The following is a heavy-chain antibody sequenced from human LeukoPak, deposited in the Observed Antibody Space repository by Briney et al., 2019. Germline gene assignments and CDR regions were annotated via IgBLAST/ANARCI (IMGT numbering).Heavy chain of an antibody. D-gene: IGHD6-19*01. CDR1: GFTFDDYA. Sequence: PGRSLGLSCAASGFTFDDYAVHWVRQAPGKGLEWVSGISWNSGSIGYADSVKGRFTISRDNAKNSLYLQMNSLRAEDTALYYCAKVRQWLVQDDAFDIWGQGTMVTVSS. CDR3: AKVRQWLVQDDAFDI. CDR2: ISWNSGSI. J-gene: IGHJ3*02. V-gene: IGHV3-9*01.